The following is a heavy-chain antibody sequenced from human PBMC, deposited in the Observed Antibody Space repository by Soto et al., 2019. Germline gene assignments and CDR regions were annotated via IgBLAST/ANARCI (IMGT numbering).Heavy chain of an antibody. D-gene: IGHD3-10*01. CDR3: AKPLEFLYGSGSYTDY. J-gene: IGHJ4*02. CDR1: GFTFSSYA. Sequence: GGSLRLSCAASGFTFSSYAMSWVRQAPGKGLEWVSAISGSGGSTYYADSVKGRFTISRDNSKNTLYLQMNSLRAEDTAVYYCAKPLEFLYGSGSYTDYLGQGTMVTVSS. CDR2: ISGSGGST. V-gene: IGHV3-23*01.